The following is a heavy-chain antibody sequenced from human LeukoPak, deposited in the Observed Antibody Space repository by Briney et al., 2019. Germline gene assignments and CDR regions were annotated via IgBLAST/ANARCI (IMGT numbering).Heavy chain of an antibody. D-gene: IGHD2-21*02. CDR3: ARVVTIASIDY. CDR1: GFTVSSNF. CDR2: IYTGGTT. V-gene: IGHV3-53*01. Sequence: GGPLSLSCAASGFTVSSNFMTWVRQAPGKGLEWVSVIYTGGTTYYADSVKGRFTISRDNSKNTLYLQMNSLRAEDTALYFCARVVTIASIDYWGQGTLVTVSS. J-gene: IGHJ4*02.